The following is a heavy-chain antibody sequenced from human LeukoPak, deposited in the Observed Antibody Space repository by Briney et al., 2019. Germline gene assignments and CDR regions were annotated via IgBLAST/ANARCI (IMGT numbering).Heavy chain of an antibody. CDR3: ARGRGITYYGMDV. V-gene: IGHV3-33*01. CDR1: GFTFSSYG. Sequence: GGSLRLSCAASGFTFSSYGMHWVRQAPGKGLEWVAVIWYDGSNKYYADSVKGRFTISRDNSKNTLYLQMNSLRAEDTAVYYCARGRGITYYGMDVWGQGTTVTVSS. J-gene: IGHJ6*02. D-gene: IGHD3-10*01. CDR2: IWYDGSNK.